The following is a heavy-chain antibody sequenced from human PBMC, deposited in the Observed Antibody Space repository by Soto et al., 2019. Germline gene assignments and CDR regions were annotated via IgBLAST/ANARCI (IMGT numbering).Heavy chain of an antibody. D-gene: IGHD5-18*01. CDR2: IYSGGSA. J-gene: IGHJ4*02. V-gene: IGHV3-66*04. Sequence: EVQLVKSGRGLVQPGGSLRLSCAASGFTVSSNYMSWVRQAPGKGLEWVSVIYSGGSAYYADSVKGRFTISRDNSKNTLYLQMNSLRAEDTAVYYCARHGYSYGGGYFDYWGQGTLVTVSS. CDR3: ARHGYSYGGGYFDY. CDR1: GFTVSSNY.